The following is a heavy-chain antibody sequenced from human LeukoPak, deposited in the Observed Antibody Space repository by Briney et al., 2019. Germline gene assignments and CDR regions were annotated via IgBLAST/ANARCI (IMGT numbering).Heavy chain of an antibody. V-gene: IGHV3-30*04. CDR2: ISYDGSIE. Sequence: GSLRLSLSASGFNFRSYSMHWVRQGPGQGLGWVAVISYDGSIEAYADSVRGRFTVSRDKSKNTLYLQMNSLRVEDTAVYSCARDRGLISAADYFDYWGQGTLVTVSS. CDR1: GFNFRSYS. D-gene: IGHD6-13*01. CDR3: ARDRGLISAADYFDY. J-gene: IGHJ4*02.